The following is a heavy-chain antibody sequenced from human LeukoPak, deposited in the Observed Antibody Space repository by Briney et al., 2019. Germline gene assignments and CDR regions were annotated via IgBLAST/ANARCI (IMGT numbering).Heavy chain of an antibody. D-gene: IGHD1-26*01. Sequence: SQTLSLTCTVSGGSISSGTHYWNWIRQPPGKGPEWIGSIYYSGTAYYSPSLKSRVTISVDTSTNQFSLRLTSVTAADTAVYYCARETGGSSIDYWGQGTLVTVSS. V-gene: IGHV4-39*01. CDR3: ARETGGSSIDY. J-gene: IGHJ4*02. CDR2: IYYSGTA. CDR1: GGSISSGTHY.